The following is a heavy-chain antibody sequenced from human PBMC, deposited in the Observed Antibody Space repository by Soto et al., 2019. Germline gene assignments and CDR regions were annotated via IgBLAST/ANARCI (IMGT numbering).Heavy chain of an antibody. J-gene: IGHJ6*02. D-gene: IGHD1-26*01. CDR1: GYSFTSYW. CDR2: IDPSDSYT. Sequence: GESLKISCKGSGYSFTSYWISWVRQMPGKGLEWMGRIDPSDSYTNYSPSFQGHVTISADKSISTAYLQWSSLKASDTAMYYCARFRREASLAYYYYYGMDVWGQGTLVTVSS. V-gene: IGHV5-10-1*01. CDR3: ARFRREASLAYYYYYGMDV.